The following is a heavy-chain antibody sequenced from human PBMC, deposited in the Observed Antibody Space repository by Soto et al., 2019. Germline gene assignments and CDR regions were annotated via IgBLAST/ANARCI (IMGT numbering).Heavy chain of an antibody. CDR2: IKGDGIST. Sequence: EVHLVESGGGLVQSGGSLRLSCAASGFTFSSYWMHWVRQAPGKGLVWVSRIKGDGISTNYADSVKGRFTISRDNAKDTLFLQMNGLSADETPVYYCARGAMGNYFNDYWGQGTLVTVSS. D-gene: IGHD3-10*01. CDR3: ARGAMGNYFNDY. V-gene: IGHV3-74*01. J-gene: IGHJ4*02. CDR1: GFTFSSYW.